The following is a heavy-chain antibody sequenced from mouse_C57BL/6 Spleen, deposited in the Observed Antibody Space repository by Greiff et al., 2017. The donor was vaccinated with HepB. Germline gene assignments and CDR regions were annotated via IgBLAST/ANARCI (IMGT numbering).Heavy chain of an antibody. D-gene: IGHD2-4*01. CDR2: INYDGSST. Sequence: EVKLVESEGGLVQPGSSMKLSCTASGFTFSDYYMAWVRQVPEKGLEWVANINYDGSSTYYLDSLKSRFIISRDNAKNILYLQMSSLKSEDTATYYCARGPFYYDYDGYFDYWGQGTTLTVSS. CDR3: ARGPFYYDYDGYFDY. V-gene: IGHV5-16*01. J-gene: IGHJ2*01. CDR1: GFTFSDYY.